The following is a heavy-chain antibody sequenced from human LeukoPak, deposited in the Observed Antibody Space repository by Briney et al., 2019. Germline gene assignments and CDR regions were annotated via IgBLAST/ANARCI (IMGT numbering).Heavy chain of an antibody. D-gene: IGHD3/OR15-3a*01. Sequence: GGSLRLSCAASGFPFSAYAMSWVRQAPGKGLEWVSGIRGSGDSTYYAESVKGRFTIYRDNSKNTLYLQMNSLRAEDTALYYCAKDLSSGTGRGFDYWGQGTLVTVSS. CDR1: GFPFSAYA. CDR2: IRGSGDST. J-gene: IGHJ4*02. V-gene: IGHV3-23*01. CDR3: AKDLSSGTGRGFDY.